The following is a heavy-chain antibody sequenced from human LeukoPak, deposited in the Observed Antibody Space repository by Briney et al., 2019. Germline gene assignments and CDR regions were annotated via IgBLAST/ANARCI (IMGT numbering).Heavy chain of an antibody. Sequence: GGSLRLSCAASGFTFSSYGMHWVRQAPGKGLEWVAFIRYDGNNKYYADSVKGRFTISRDNSKNTLYLQMNSLRTEDTAVYYCATLISPYDYWGQGTLVLVSS. J-gene: IGHJ4*02. CDR1: GFTFSSYG. CDR2: IRYDGNNK. CDR3: ATLISPYDY. V-gene: IGHV3-30*02.